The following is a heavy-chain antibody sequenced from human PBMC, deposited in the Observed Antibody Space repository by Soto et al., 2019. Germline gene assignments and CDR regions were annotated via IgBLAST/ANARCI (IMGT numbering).Heavy chain of an antibody. D-gene: IGHD6-13*01. CDR2: ISYDGSNK. CDR3: AVIAAAGNFDY. CDR1: GFTFSSYA. V-gene: IGHV3-30-3*01. J-gene: IGHJ4*02. Sequence: QVQLVESGGGVVQPGRSLRLSCAASGFTFSSYAMHRVRQAPGKGLEWVAVISYDGSNKYYADSVKGRFTISRDNSKNTLYLQMNSLRAEDTAVYYCAVIAAAGNFDYWGQGTLVTVSS.